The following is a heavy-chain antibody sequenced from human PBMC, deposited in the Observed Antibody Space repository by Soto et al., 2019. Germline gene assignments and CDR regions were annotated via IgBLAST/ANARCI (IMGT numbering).Heavy chain of an antibody. CDR2: ISSSGSTI. CDR1: GFTFSDYY. J-gene: IGHJ6*02. Sequence: QVQLVESGGGLVKPGGSLRLSCAASGFTFSDYYMSWIRQAPGKGLEWVSYISSSGSTIYYADSVKGRFTISRDNAKNSLYVQMSSRRAEDAVVYYCATLHGGYYSGYDYYYYCGMDVWGQGTTVTVSS. D-gene: IGHD5-12*01. V-gene: IGHV3-11*01. CDR3: ATLHGGYYSGYDYYYYCGMDV.